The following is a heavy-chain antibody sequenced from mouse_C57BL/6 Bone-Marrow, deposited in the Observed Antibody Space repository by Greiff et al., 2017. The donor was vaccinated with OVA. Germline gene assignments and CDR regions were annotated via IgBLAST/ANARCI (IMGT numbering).Heavy chain of an antibody. J-gene: IGHJ1*03. D-gene: IGHD2-1*01. CDR2: ISYDGSN. Sequence: EVQLQQSGPGLVKPSQSLSLTCSVTGYSITSGYYWNWIRQFPGNKLEWMGYISYDGSNNYNPSLKNRISITRDTSKNQFFLKLNSVTTEDTATYYCARGGKTDWYFDVWGTGTTVTVSS. CDR1: GYSITSGYY. V-gene: IGHV3-6*01. CDR3: ARGGKTDWYFDV.